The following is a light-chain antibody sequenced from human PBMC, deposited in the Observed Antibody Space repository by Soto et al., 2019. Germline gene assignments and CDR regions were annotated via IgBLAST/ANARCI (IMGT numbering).Light chain of an antibody. V-gene: IGLV1-40*01. J-gene: IGLJ1*01. Sequence: VLTQPPSISWAPGQRVTISCTGSSSNIGAGSDVHWYHQLPGTAPKLLIYGNTNRPSGVPDRFSGSKSGTSASLAIAGLQTEDEGDYYCQTYDSSLSGLYVFGTGTKVTVL. CDR3: QTYDSSLSGLYV. CDR2: GNT. CDR1: SSNIGAGSD.